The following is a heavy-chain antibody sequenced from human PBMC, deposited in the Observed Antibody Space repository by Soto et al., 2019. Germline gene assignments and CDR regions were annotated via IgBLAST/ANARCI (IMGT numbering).Heavy chain of an antibody. CDR1: GYTFTIYG. CDR2: ISAYNGNT. CDR3: ARDLNYHDSSGYYYEFQH. J-gene: IGHJ1*01. D-gene: IGHD3-22*01. Sequence: ASVKVSCKASGYTFTIYGISGVLQSPLQGRGGMGWISAYNGNTNYAQKLQGRVTMTTDTSTSTACMELRSLRSDDTAVYYCARDLNYHDSSGYYYEFQHWGQGTLVTVSS. V-gene: IGHV1-18*04.